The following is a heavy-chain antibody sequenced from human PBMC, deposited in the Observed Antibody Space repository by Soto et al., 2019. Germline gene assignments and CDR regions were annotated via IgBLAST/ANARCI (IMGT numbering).Heavy chain of an antibody. CDR3: ARGNHRWLQLWYFDL. J-gene: IGHJ2*01. Sequence: QVQLVQSGAEVKKPGSSVTVSCKASGGTFSSYTISWVRQAPGQGLEWMGGIIPIFGTANYAQKFQGRVTIHADESTSTAYMELSSLRSEDTDVYYCARGNHRWLQLWYFDLWGRGTLVTVSS. CDR1: GGTFSSYT. V-gene: IGHV1-69*12. CDR2: IIPIFGTA. D-gene: IGHD5-12*01.